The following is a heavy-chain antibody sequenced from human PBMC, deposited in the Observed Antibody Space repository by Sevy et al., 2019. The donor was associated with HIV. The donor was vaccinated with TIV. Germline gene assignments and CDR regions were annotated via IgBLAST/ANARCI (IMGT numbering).Heavy chain of an antibody. J-gene: IGHJ4*02. CDR1: GYTFTNYY. D-gene: IGHD3-16*01. Sequence: ASVKVSCKASGYTFTNYYMHWVRQAPGQGLEWMGIINPSDVSTVYAQKFQGRVTMTRDTSTSTVYMELSSLRSDDTAVYYCGRTSPRGGFDYWGQGALDTVSS. CDR3: GRTSPRGGFDY. CDR2: INPSDVST. V-gene: IGHV1-46*03.